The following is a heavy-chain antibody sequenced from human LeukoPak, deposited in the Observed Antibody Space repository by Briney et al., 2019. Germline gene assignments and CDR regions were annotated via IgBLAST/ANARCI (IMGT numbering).Heavy chain of an antibody. CDR3: AREPVGSRHWFDP. Sequence: PSQTLSLTCTVSGGSISSGGYYWSWIRQHPGKGLEWIGYIYYSGSTYYNPPLKSRVTISVDTSKNQFSLKLSSVTAADTAVYYCAREPVGSRHWFDPWGQGTLVTVSS. CDR2: IYYSGST. V-gene: IGHV4-31*03. J-gene: IGHJ5*02. D-gene: IGHD1-14*01. CDR1: GGSISSGGYY.